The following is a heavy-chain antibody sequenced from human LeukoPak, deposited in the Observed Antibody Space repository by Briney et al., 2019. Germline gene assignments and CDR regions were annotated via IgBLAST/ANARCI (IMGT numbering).Heavy chain of an antibody. D-gene: IGHD3-22*01. V-gene: IGHV3-72*01. J-gene: IGHJ4*02. CDR1: GFSFSDHY. Sequence: GGSLRLSYAASGFSFSDHYMDWVRQAPGKGLEWVGRSRSRANSYTTEYATSVRGRFTISRDDSKNSVHLQMNSLKTEDTAVYYCARGRDTSGYSDYWGQGTLVTVSS. CDR2: SRSRANSYTT. CDR3: ARGRDTSGYSDY.